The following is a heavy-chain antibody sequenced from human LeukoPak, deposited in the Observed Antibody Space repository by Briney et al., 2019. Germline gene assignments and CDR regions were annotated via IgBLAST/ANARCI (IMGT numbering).Heavy chain of an antibody. J-gene: IGHJ4*02. CDR3: ASLSHCSTSSCFDY. CDR2: AFYTGST. V-gene: IGHV4-59*01. CDR1: GPSMSHYY. D-gene: IGHD2-2*01. Sequence: WETPSLTCTLSGPSMSHYYWLWIRQPPGRGLEWIGCAFYTGSTNYHPPLKSRVTIQIDGPKSQFSLRLTFVTAADRAIFYCASLSHCSTSSCFDYWGRGTLVTVSS.